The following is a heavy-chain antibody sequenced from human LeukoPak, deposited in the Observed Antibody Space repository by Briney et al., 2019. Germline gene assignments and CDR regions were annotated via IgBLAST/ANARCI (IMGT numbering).Heavy chain of an antibody. CDR2: FDPEDGET. CDR1: GYTLTELS. Sequence: ASVKVSCKVSGYTLTELSMHWVRQAPGQGLEGRGGFDPEDGETIYAQKFQCRVTMTEDTSTDTAYMELSSLRSEDTAVYYCATSNTKYSGSLLGYWGQGTLVTVSS. V-gene: IGHV1-24*01. CDR3: ATSNTKYSGSLLGY. D-gene: IGHD1-26*01. J-gene: IGHJ4*02.